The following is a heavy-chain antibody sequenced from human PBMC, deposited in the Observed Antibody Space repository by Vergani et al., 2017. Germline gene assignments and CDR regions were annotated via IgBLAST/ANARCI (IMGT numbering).Heavy chain of an antibody. CDR2: IHYSENT. CDR3: ASDTHSGQRADR. V-gene: IGHV4-59*11. D-gene: IGHD6-19*01. J-gene: IGHJ5*02. CDR1: FDSIRNLY. Sequence: QVQLQESGPGLVKSSETLSLTCSVSFDSIRNLYCNWIRQPPGKRLEWIGSIHYSENTNYNPSLKTRVTISVDTSKNQFSLTLTSVTDAETAVYYCASDTHSGQRADRWEQGILVTV.